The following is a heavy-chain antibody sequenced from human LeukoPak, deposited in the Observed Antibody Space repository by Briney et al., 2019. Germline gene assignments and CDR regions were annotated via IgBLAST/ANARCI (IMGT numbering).Heavy chain of an antibody. V-gene: IGHV1-8*01. Sequence: ASVKVSCKASGYTFTSYDINWVRQATGQGLEWMGWMNPNSGNTGYAQKFQGRVTMTRNASISTAYMELSSLRSEDTAVYYCARGHPRASAADYWGQGTLVTVSS. D-gene: IGHD2-2*01. CDR2: MNPNSGNT. J-gene: IGHJ4*02. CDR1: GYTFTSYD. CDR3: ARGHPRASAADY.